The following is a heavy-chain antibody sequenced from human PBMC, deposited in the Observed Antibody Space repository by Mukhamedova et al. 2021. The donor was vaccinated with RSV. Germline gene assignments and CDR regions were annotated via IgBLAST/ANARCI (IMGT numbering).Heavy chain of an antibody. CDR3: ARDWVEGGGGSCYY. J-gene: IGHJ4*02. V-gene: IGHV1-69*01. Sequence: QKFQGRVTITADESTSTAYMELSSLRSEDTAVYYCARDWVEGGGGSCYYWGQGTLVTVSS. D-gene: IGHD2-15*01.